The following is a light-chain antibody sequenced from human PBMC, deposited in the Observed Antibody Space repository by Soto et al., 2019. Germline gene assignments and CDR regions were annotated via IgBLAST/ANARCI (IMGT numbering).Light chain of an antibody. CDR1: SSDIGAYDY. CDR2: RNN. J-gene: IGLJ2*01. V-gene: IGLV1-47*01. Sequence: QSALTQPASLSGSPGQSITISCTGTSSDIGAYDYVSWFQQHPGKAPKLLIQRNNQRPSGVPARFSGSKSGTSASLAISGLRSEDEADYYCGGWDDSLSGPVFGGGTKLTVL. CDR3: GGWDDSLSGPV.